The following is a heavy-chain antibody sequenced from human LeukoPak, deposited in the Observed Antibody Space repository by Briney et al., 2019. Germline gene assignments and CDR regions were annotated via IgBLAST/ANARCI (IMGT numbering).Heavy chain of an antibody. V-gene: IGHV1-18*01. CDR2: INAYNGNT. CDR3: ARGGYCTNGVCYIDY. J-gene: IGHJ4*02. Sequence: GASVKVSCKASGYTFTSYGISWVRQAPGQGLEWMGWINAYNGNTNYAQKLQGRVTMTTDTSTSTAYMELRSLRSDDTAVYYCARGGYCTNGVCYIDYWGQGTLVTVSS. CDR1: GYTFTSYG. D-gene: IGHD2-8*01.